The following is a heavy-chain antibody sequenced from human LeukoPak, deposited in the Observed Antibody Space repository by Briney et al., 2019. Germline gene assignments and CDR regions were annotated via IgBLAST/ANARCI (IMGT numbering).Heavy chain of an antibody. D-gene: IGHD6-6*01. Sequence: GGSLRLSCAASGFTFSSYWMSWVRQAPGKGLEWVANIKQDGSEKYYVDSVKGRFTISRDNAKNSLYLQMNSLRAEDTAVYYCARGPYTSSSNFDYWGQGTLVIVSS. CDR3: ARGPYTSSSNFDY. V-gene: IGHV3-7*01. J-gene: IGHJ4*02. CDR2: IKQDGSEK. CDR1: GFTFSSYW.